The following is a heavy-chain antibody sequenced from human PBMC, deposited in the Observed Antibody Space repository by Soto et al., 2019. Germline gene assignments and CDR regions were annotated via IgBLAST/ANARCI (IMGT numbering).Heavy chain of an antibody. CDR2: ISYDGSNK. D-gene: IGHD6-13*01. J-gene: IGHJ6*02. CDR3: ARYHGVSTWFVGVYYFFGMDV. CDR1: GFTFSSYG. V-gene: IGHV3-30*03. Sequence: GGSLRLSCAASGFTFSSYGMHWVRQAPGKGLEWVAVISYDGSNKYYADSVKGRFTISRDNSKNTLYLQMNSLRDEDTAVYFCARYHGVSTWFVGVYYFFGMDVWGQGTAVTVSS.